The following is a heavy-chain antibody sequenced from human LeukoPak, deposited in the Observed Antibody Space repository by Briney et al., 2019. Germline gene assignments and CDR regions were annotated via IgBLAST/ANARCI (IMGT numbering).Heavy chain of an antibody. J-gene: IGHJ3*02. Sequence: XVKVSCKASGGTFSSYAMSWVRQAPGQGLEWMGGIIPIFGTANYAQKFQGRVTITADESTNTAYMELSSLRSEDTAVYYCARGNGRITIFGEWLLVAFDIWGQGTMVTVSS. CDR1: GGTFSSYA. D-gene: IGHD3-3*01. CDR3: ARGNGRITIFGEWLLVAFDI. V-gene: IGHV1-69*01. CDR2: IIPIFGTA.